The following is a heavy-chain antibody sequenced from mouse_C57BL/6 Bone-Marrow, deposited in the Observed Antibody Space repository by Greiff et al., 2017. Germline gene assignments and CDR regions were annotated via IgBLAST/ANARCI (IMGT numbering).Heavy chain of an antibody. CDR1: GYTFTSYG. CDR2: IYPRSGNT. J-gene: IGHJ1*03. CDR3: ARLIVATDFDV. D-gene: IGHD1-1*01. Sequence: VQLLQSGAELARPGASVKLSCKASGYTFTSYGISWVKQTTGKGLEWIGEIYPRSGNTYYNEKFKGKVTLTADKSSSTAYMELRSLTSEDSAVYFCARLIVATDFDVWGTVTTVTVSS. V-gene: IGHV1-81*01.